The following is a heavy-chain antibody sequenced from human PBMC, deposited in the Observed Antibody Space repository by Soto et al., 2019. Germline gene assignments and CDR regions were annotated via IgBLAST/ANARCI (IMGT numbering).Heavy chain of an antibody. J-gene: IGHJ6*02. CDR1: GGSISSGDYY. D-gene: IGHD3-16*01. CDR3: AREGFGHYGTDV. Sequence: SETLSLTCTVSGGSISSGDYYWSWIRQPPGKGLEWIGNIYYSGSTYYNPSLKGRLTISVDTSKNQFSLKLTSVTAADTGVYYCAREGFGHYGTDVWGQGTTVTVSS. V-gene: IGHV4-30-4*01. CDR2: IYYSGST.